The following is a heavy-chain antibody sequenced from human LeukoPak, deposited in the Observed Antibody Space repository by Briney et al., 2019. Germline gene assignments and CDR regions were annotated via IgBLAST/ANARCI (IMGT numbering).Heavy chain of an antibody. CDR2: IYYSGSTNYNT. D-gene: IGHD5-24*01. CDR3: ARRDGYPRYYFDY. CDR1: GGSISSGGYY. Sequence: PSETLSLTCTVSGGSISSGGYYWSWIRQHPGKGLEWIGYIYYSGSTNYNTNYNPSLRSRVTISVDTSKNQFSLNLSSVTAADTAVYYCARRDGYPRYYFDYWGQGTLVTVSS. J-gene: IGHJ4*02. V-gene: IGHV4-61*08.